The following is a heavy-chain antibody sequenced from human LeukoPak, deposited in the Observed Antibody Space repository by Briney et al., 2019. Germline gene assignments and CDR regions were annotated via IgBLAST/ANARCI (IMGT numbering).Heavy chain of an antibody. J-gene: IGHJ4*02. D-gene: IGHD4-17*01. CDR1: GFTVSSNY. Sequence: GGSLRLSCAASGFTVSSNYMSWVRQAPGKGLEWVSVIYSGGSTYYADSVKGRFTISRDNSKNTLYLQMNSLRAEDTAVYYCARGWFDGDYDRFDYWGQGTLVTVSS. CDR2: IYSGGST. V-gene: IGHV3-53*01. CDR3: ARGWFDGDYDRFDY.